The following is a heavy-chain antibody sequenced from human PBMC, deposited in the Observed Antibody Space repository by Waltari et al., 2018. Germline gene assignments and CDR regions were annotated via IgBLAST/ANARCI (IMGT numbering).Heavy chain of an antibody. CDR3: AGDSLGSGFDY. V-gene: IGHV4-38-2*01. Sequence: QVQLQESGPGLVKPSETLSLTCAVSGYSISSGYYWGWSRQPPGKGLEWIGSIYHSGSTYYNPSLKSRVTISVDTSKNQFSLKLSSVTAADTAVYYCAGDSLGSGFDYWGQGTLVTVSS. J-gene: IGHJ4*02. CDR2: IYHSGST. D-gene: IGHD4-17*01. CDR1: GYSISSGYY.